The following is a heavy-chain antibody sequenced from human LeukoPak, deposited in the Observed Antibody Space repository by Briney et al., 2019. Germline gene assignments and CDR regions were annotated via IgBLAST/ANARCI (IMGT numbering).Heavy chain of an antibody. J-gene: IGHJ3*02. CDR3: ARTAGSGIVGYAFDI. D-gene: IGHD3-10*01. CDR1: GFTVSSNY. Sequence: GGSLRLSCAASGFTVSSNYMSWVRQAPGKGLEWVSVIYSGGSTYYADSVKGRFTISRDNSKNTLYLQMNSLRAEDTAVYYCARTAGSGIVGYAFDIWGQGTMVTVSS. V-gene: IGHV3-66*01. CDR2: IYSGGST.